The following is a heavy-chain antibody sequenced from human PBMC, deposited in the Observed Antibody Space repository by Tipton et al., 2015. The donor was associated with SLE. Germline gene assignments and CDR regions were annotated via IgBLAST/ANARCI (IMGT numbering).Heavy chain of an antibody. Sequence: TLSLTCTVSGGSISSSSYHWGWIRQPPGKGLGWIGSIFHTGRTYNNLSLKSRLSISIDMSKNQSSLKLTSVTAADTAVYYCARRHYYEDSGYHSDWFDPWGQGTLVTVRS. J-gene: IGHJ5*02. CDR1: GGSISSSSYH. CDR3: ARRHYYEDSGYHSDWFDP. D-gene: IGHD3-22*01. V-gene: IGHV4-39*07. CDR2: IFHTGRT.